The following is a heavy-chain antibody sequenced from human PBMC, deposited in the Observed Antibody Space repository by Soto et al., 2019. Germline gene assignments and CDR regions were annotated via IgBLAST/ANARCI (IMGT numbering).Heavy chain of an antibody. J-gene: IGHJ4*02. CDR3: ARESVAQPPYFDY. CDR2: ISYDGSNK. Sequence: GGSLRLSCAASGFTFSSYAMHWVRQAPGKGLEWVAVISYDGSNKYYADSVKGRFTISRDNSKNTLYLQMNSLRAEDTAVYYCARESVAQPPYFDYWGQGTLVTVSS. D-gene: IGHD6-19*01. CDR1: GFTFSSYA. V-gene: IGHV3-30-3*01.